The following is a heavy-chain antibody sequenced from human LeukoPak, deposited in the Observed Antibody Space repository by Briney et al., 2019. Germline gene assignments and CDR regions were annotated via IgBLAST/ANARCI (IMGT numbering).Heavy chain of an antibody. CDR1: GYTFTSYW. J-gene: IGHJ4*02. D-gene: IGHD6-13*01. CDR3: ARHIGATGPDY. V-gene: IGHV5-51*01. CDR2: IYPGDSDI. Sequence: GESLEISCQGSGYTFTSYWIGWVRRLPGKGLEWMGIIYPGDSDIRYSPSFQGQVTISADKSISTAYLQWSSLKASDTAIYYCARHIGATGPDYWGQGTLVTVSS.